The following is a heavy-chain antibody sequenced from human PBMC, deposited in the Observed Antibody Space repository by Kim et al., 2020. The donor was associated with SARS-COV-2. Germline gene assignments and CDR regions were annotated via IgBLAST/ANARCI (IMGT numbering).Heavy chain of an antibody. D-gene: IGHD3-9*01. CDR2: MNPNSGNT. J-gene: IGHJ4*02. CDR3: ARAGDVGGLRYFDWLRIADY. CDR1: GYTFTSYD. V-gene: IGHV1-8*01. Sequence: ASVKVSCKASGYTFTSYDINWVRQATGQGLEWMGWMNPNSGNTGYAQKFQGRVTMTRNTSISTAYMELSSLRSEDTAVYYCARAGDVGGLRYFDWLRIADYWGQGTLVTVSS.